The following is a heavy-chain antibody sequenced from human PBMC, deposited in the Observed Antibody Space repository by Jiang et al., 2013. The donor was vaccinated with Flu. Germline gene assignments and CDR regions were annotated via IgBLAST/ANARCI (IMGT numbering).Heavy chain of an antibody. J-gene: IGHJ6*02. CDR2: ISYSGST. Sequence: KPSETLSLTCTVSGGSISSSPYYWGWIRQPPGKGLEWIGSISYSGSTYYNPSLKSRVTISVDTSKSQFSLKLSSVTAADTAVYYCARHPWGFRYYYSMDVWGQGTTVTVSS. V-gene: IGHV4-39*01. CDR1: GGSISSSPYY. D-gene: IGHD3-16*01. CDR3: ARHPWGFRYYYSMDV.